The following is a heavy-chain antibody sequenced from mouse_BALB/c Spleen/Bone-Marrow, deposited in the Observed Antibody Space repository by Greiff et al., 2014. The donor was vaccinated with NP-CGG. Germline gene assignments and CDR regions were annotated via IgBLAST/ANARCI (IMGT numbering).Heavy chain of an antibody. D-gene: IGHD2-13*01. V-gene: IGHV5-4*02. Sequence: VQLKESGGGLVKPGGALKLSCAASGFTFSDFYLFWVRQTPEKRLEGVATISDGVSYTYYPDSVKGRFTISRDNARNNLYLQMSSLKSEDTAMYYCARAPPYDFCTMDYWGQGTSVTVSS. CDR1: GFTFSDFY. CDR3: ARAPPYDFCTMDY. J-gene: IGHJ4*01. CDR2: ISDGVSYT.